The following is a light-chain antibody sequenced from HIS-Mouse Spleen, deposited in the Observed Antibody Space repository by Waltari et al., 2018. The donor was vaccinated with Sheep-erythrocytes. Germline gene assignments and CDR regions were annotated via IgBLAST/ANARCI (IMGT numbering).Light chain of an antibody. CDR2: EGS. Sequence: QSALTQPASVSGSPGQSITISCTGTSSDVGSYNLVSWYQQHPGKAPKLMIYEGSKRPSGVSTRFSGSKSGNTASLTISGLQAEDEADDYCCSYAGSSTPWVFGGGTKLTVL. J-gene: IGLJ3*02. V-gene: IGLV2-23*01. CDR1: SSDVGSYNL. CDR3: CSYAGSSTPWV.